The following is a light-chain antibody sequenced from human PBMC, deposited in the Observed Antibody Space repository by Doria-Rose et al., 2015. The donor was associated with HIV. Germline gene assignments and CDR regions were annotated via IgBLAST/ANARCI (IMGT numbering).Light chain of an antibody. CDR2: DAS. Sequence: EIVLTQSPATLSLSPGERATLSCRASQSVSSNLAWYQQKPGQAPRLLIYDASNRATGIPARFSGSGSRTDFTLTISSLEPEDFAVYFCQQRSNWSPIFTFGPGTKVDI. CDR3: QQRSNWSPIFT. CDR1: QSVSSN. V-gene: IGKV3-11*01. J-gene: IGKJ3*01.